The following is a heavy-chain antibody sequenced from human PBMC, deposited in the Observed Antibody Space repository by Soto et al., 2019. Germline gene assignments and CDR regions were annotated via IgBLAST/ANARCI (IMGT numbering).Heavy chain of an antibody. CDR2: ISGYNGNS. Sequence: QVQLVQSGSEVKKPGASVKVSCKASGYTFTSYGISWVRQAPGQGLEWMGWISGYNGNSNYAPKLQDRVTVTTDTSTSTAYMVLRSLRSDDTAIYYCARDSRGFDGSNSGYFDLWGRGTLVSVSS. D-gene: IGHD5-12*01. V-gene: IGHV1-18*01. CDR1: GYTFTSYG. CDR3: ARDSRGFDGSNSGYFDL. J-gene: IGHJ2*01.